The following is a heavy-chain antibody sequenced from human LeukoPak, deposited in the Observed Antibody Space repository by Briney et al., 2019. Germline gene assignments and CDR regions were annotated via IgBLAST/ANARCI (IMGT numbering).Heavy chain of an antibody. V-gene: IGHV3-48*04. Sequence: GGSLRLSCAASGFTLSSYAMNWVRQAPGKGLEWVSYISNSGSSTKYADSVKGRFTISRDNAKNSLSLQMNSVRPEDTAVYYCARADRTSWFDYWGQGTLVTVSS. CDR3: ARADRTSWFDY. D-gene: IGHD2-2*01. CDR2: ISNSGSST. J-gene: IGHJ4*02. CDR1: GFTLSSYA.